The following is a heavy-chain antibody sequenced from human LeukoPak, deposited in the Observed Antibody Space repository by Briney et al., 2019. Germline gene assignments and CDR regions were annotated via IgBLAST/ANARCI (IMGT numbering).Heavy chain of an antibody. V-gene: IGHV3-23*01. Sequence: PGGSLRLSCAASGFTFSTYAMSWVRQAPGKGLEWVSGISGSGGSTYYADSVKGRFIISRDNSKNTLYLQMYSLRAEDTAVYYCAKDQHPYCSGGSCYSFDYWGQGTLVTASS. CDR1: GFTFSTYA. CDR2: ISGSGGST. CDR3: AKDQHPYCSGGSCYSFDY. D-gene: IGHD2-15*01. J-gene: IGHJ4*02.